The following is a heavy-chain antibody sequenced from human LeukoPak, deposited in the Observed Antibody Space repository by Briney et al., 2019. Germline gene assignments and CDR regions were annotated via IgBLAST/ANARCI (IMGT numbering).Heavy chain of an antibody. J-gene: IGHJ3*02. CDR1: GVTFSGYD. V-gene: IGHV3-13*05. CDR2: IGTARNP. D-gene: IGHD2-2*02. CDR3: AQSTILGAFDI. Sequence: GGSLRLSCAASGVTFSGYDMDWGRHAPGKGVGWLSSIGTARNPYYPGSVKGRFTTSKKNPNLSLYLQITTLRAGDTAVYSCAQSTILGAFDIWGQGTMVTVSS.